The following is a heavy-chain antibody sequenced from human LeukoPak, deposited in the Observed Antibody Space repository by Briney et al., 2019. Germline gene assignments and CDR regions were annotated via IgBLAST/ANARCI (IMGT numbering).Heavy chain of an antibody. CDR2: VNPDNGNT. CDR1: GYSFNTFH. D-gene: IGHD3/OR15-3a*01. CDR3: ARRGLVAGIYDLVYCFDL. Sequence: ASVTVSCKAAGYSFNTFHMNWVRQAPGQGPEWIGWVNPDNGNTGFAQKFQGRVTITQNSSVTTVYMELSSLTSEDTAVYYCARRGLVAGIYDLVYCFDLWGQGTMVTVSS. V-gene: IGHV1-8*03. J-gene: IGHJ3*01.